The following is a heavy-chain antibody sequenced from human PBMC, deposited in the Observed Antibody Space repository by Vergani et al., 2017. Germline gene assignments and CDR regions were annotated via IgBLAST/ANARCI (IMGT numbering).Heavy chain of an antibody. Sequence: VQLVESGGGVVQPGTSLRLSCAASGFSFGDYAMTWVRQAPGKGLEWVAFIRNKAYGGTTEYAASVKGRFTISRDDSKRLAYLQLSGLKTEDTAVYFCSRGREYSFGYSDYWGQGTLVTVSS. CDR1: GFSFGDYA. V-gene: IGHV3-49*04. J-gene: IGHJ4*02. D-gene: IGHD5-18*01. CDR3: SRGREYSFGYSDY. CDR2: IRNKAYGGTT.